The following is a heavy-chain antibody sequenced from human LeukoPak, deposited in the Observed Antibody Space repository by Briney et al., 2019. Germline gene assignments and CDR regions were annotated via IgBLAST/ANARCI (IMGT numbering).Heavy chain of an antibody. CDR1: GGSFRGYY. J-gene: IGHJ4*02. Sequence: PSETLSLTCGVYGGSFRGYYWSWIRQPPGKGLEWIGEINHSGSTNYNASLKSRVTISLDTSKKTFSLKLSSVTAADTAVYYCASTERCSTTCPLDYWGQGTLVTVSS. D-gene: IGHD2-2*01. V-gene: IGHV4-34*01. CDR3: ASTERCSTTCPLDY. CDR2: INHSGST.